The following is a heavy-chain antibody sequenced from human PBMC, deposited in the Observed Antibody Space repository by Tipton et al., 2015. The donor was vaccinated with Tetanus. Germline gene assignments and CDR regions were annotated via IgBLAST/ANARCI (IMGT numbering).Heavy chain of an antibody. CDR2: IYESGDT. Sequence: TLSLTCTVSGGSIRGGTFYWGWTRQPPGKGLEWIGSIYESGDTYYIPSLKSRVTISVDTSKNQFSLNLNSMAAADTGVYYCAGHQSGSFTPFDYWGQGNLVTVSS. V-gene: IGHV4-39*01. CDR3: AGHQSGSFTPFDY. J-gene: IGHJ4*02. CDR1: GGSIRGGTFY. D-gene: IGHD3-3*01.